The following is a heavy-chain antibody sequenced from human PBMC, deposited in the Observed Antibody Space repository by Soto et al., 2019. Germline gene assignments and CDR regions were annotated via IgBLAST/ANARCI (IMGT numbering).Heavy chain of an antibody. V-gene: IGHV1-69*13. CDR3: TRDRGLGHSSGGSCYKPTPGIYYYCIHI. J-gene: IGHJ6*04. CDR2: IIPIFGTA. CDR1: GGTFSSYA. D-gene: IGHD2-15*01. Sequence: SVKVSCKASGGTFSSYAISWVRQAPGQGLEWMGGIIPIFGTANYAQKFQGRVTITADESTSTAYMELSSLRTEDRAVSYCTRDRGLGHSSGGSCYKPTPGIYYYCIHIRYKETTGTASS.